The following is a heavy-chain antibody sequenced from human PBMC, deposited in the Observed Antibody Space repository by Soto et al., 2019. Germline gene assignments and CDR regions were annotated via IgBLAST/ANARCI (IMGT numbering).Heavy chain of an antibody. CDR3: AKDVLRFLEWLAFYGMDV. CDR1: GFTFSSYG. D-gene: IGHD3-3*01. J-gene: IGHJ6*02. V-gene: IGHV3-30*18. Sequence: QVQLVESGGGVVQPGRYLRLSCAASGFTFSSYGMHWVRQAPGKGLEWVAVISYEGGNEYYADSVKGRFTISRDNSKNSLYLQMNCLRAEDTAVYYCAKDVLRFLEWLAFYGMDVWGQGTTVTVSS. CDR2: ISYEGGNE.